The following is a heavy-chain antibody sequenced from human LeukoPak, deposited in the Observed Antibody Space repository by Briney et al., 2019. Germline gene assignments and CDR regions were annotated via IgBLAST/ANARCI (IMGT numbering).Heavy chain of an antibody. D-gene: IGHD1-7*01. Sequence: GASVKVSCKASGYTFTSYGISWVRQTPGQGLEWMGWISAYNGNTNYAQKLQGRVTITADKSTSTAYMELSSLRSEDTAVYYCAREGKGNYPFDYWGQGTLVTVSS. V-gene: IGHV1-18*01. J-gene: IGHJ4*02. CDR2: ISAYNGNT. CDR3: AREGKGNYPFDY. CDR1: GYTFTSYG.